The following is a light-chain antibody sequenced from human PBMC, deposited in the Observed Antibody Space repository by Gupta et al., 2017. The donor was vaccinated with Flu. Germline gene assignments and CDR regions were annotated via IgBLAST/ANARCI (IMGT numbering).Light chain of an antibody. CDR3: SSYKSTSALWV. J-gene: IGLJ3*02. Sequence: QSALTQPASVSGSPGQSITISCTGSRSDIGDYNYVSWYQQHPGKAPKLLIFDVTNRPSGVSSRFSGSKSGNTASLTTTSLQAEEEAGYYCSSYKSTSALWVFGGGTMLTVL. CDR2: DVT. CDR1: RSDIGDYNY. V-gene: IGLV2-14*03.